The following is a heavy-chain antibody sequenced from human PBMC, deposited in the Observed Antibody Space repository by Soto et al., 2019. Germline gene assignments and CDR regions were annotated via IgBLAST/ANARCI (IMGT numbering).Heavy chain of an antibody. D-gene: IGHD3-22*01. CDR3: ARAPIAYYYDSSGYPYYFDY. J-gene: IGHJ4*02. CDR2: IYPGDSDT. CDR1: GYSFTSYW. V-gene: IGHV5-51*01. Sequence: GESLKISCKGSGYSFTSYWIGWVRQMPGKGLEWMGIIYPGDSDTRYSPSFQGQVTISADKSISTAYLQWSSLKASDTAMYYCARAPIAYYYDSSGYPYYFDYWGQGTLVTVSS.